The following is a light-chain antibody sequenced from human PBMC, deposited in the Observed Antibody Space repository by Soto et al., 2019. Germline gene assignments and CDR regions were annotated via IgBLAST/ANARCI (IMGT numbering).Light chain of an antibody. V-gene: IGKV1-39*01. CDR3: QQSYSTPYT. CDR1: QRITTD. J-gene: IGKJ2*01. CDR2: AAA. Sequence: IHMTQSPSSLSASVGDRVTITCRASQRITTDLNWYQKKPGKAHKLLISAAATLQGGVTSRFSGSGSETDFTLTIPTLQPEDFATYVYQQSYSTPYTFGQGTKLEIK.